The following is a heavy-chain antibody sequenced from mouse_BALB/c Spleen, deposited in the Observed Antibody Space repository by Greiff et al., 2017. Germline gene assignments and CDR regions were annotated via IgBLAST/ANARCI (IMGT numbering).Heavy chain of an antibody. J-gene: IGHJ2*01. CDR2: INPGSGGT. D-gene: IGHD1-1*01. CDR1: GYAFTNYL. Sequence: VQLQQSGAELVRPGTSVKVSCKASGYAFTNYLIEWVKQRPGQGLEWIGVINPGSGGTNYNEKFKGKATLTADKSSSTAYMQLSSLTSDDSAVYFCAVLLRHYFDYWGQGTTLTVSS. CDR3: AVLLRHYFDY. V-gene: IGHV1-54*01.